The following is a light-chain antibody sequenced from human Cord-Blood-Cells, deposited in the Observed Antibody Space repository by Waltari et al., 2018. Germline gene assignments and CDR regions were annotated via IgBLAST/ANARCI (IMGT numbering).Light chain of an antibody. Sequence: DIQMSQSPSSLPASVGDRVTITCRASQCISSYLNWYQQKPGEAPKLLIYAASSLQSGVPSRFSGSGSWTDFTLTISSLQPEDFATYYCQQSYSTPQLTFGGGTKVEIK. CDR2: AAS. J-gene: IGKJ4*01. CDR1: QCISSY. V-gene: IGKV1-39*01. CDR3: QQSYSTPQLT.